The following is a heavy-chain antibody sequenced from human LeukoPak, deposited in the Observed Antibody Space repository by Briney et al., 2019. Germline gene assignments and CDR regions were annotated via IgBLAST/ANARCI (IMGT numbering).Heavy chain of an antibody. CDR1: GGSFSNNY. CDR3: ARCSRFFDTSDFDD. D-gene: IGHD3-9*01. J-gene: IGHJ4*02. V-gene: IGHV4-34*01. CDR2: INHSRIT. Sequence: SETLSLTCAVYGGSFSNNYWSWIRQPPGKGLEWIGEINHSRITHYKPSLKSRVSMSLDTSKNHFSLKLTSVTAADTAVYYCARCSRFFDTSDFDDWGQGTLVTVSS.